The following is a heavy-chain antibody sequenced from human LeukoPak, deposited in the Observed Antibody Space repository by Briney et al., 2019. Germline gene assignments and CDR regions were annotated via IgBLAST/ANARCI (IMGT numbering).Heavy chain of an antibody. V-gene: IGHV3-21*01. CDR1: GFTFSSYT. CDR3: ARGRGYCTNGVCYYYGMDV. CDR2: ISSSSSYI. D-gene: IGHD2-8*01. J-gene: IGHJ6*04. Sequence: GGSLRLSCAASGFTFSSYTMNWVRQAPGKGLEWVSSISSSSSYIYYADSVKGRFTISRDNSKNSLYLQMNSLRAEDTAVYYCARGRGYCTNGVCYYYGMDVWGKGTTATVSS.